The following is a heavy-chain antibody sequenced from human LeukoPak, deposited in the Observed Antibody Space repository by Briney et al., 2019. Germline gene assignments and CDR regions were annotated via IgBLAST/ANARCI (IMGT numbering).Heavy chain of an antibody. D-gene: IGHD3-9*01. CDR2: INHSGST. Sequence: SETLSLTCAVYGGSFSGYYWSWIRQPPGKGLEWIGEINHSGSTNYNPSLKSRVTISVDTSKNQFSLKLSSVTAADTAVYYCARLRYYDILTGYWRAFDIWGQGTMVTVSS. CDR1: GGSFSGYY. J-gene: IGHJ3*02. CDR3: ARLRYYDILTGYWRAFDI. V-gene: IGHV4-34*01.